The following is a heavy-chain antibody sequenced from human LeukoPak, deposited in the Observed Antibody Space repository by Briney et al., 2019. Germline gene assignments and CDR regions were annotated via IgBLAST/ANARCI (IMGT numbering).Heavy chain of an antibody. Sequence: PGGSLRLSYTASEFTFRNFWMRWVRQAPGKGLEWVANINRDGSESYYVDSVKGRFTVSRDNAKNSLFLQVHSLRAEDTAVYFCATEGMPDSSRPFDVWGQGTLVTVSS. J-gene: IGHJ3*01. CDR1: EFTFRNFW. CDR2: INRDGSES. V-gene: IGHV3-7*01. D-gene: IGHD2-2*01. CDR3: ATEGMPDSSRPFDV.